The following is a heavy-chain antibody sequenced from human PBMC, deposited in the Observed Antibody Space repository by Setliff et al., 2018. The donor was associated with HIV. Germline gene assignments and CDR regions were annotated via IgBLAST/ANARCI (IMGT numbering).Heavy chain of an antibody. D-gene: IGHD2-21*01. J-gene: IGHJ4*01. CDR3: TRDPQRGDGYSFDY. V-gene: IGHV3-11*05. CDR2: LSTTSSNT. CDR1: GFSFSDSH. Sequence: LRPSCAASGFSFSDSHMTWIRQAPGKGLEWVSYLSTTSSNTNYADSVKGRFTTSRDNPKNALYLQMNSLTAEDTAVYYCTRDPQRGDGYSFDYWCHGTLVTVSS.